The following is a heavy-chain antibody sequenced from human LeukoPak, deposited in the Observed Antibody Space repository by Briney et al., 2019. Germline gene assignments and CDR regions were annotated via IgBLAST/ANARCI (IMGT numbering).Heavy chain of an antibody. J-gene: IGHJ4*02. CDR1: GFAFNTYS. D-gene: IGHD3-10*01. CDR3: ANRNYYGSGSYDD. V-gene: IGHV3-23*01. CDR2: IGDDGTTT. Sequence: GGSLRLSCAASGFAFNTYSMSWVRQAPGKGLEWVSVIGDDGTTTFYADSVKGRFTISRDNSKNMVYLQMNGLRADDTAVYYCANRNYYGSGSYDDWGQGTLVAVSS.